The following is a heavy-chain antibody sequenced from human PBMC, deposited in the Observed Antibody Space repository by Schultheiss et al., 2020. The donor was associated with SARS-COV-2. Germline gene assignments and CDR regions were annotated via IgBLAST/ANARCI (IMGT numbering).Heavy chain of an antibody. CDR1: GYTFTGYY. Sequence: ASVKVSCKASGYTFTGYYMHWVRQAPGQGLEWMGWISAYNGNTIYAQKFQGRVTMTEDTSTDTAYMELSSLRSEDTAVYYCARVKRGLIEVDVWGQGTTVTVSS. D-gene: IGHD6-25*01. CDR2: ISAYNGNT. CDR3: ARVKRGLIEVDV. J-gene: IGHJ6*02. V-gene: IGHV1/OR15-2*02.